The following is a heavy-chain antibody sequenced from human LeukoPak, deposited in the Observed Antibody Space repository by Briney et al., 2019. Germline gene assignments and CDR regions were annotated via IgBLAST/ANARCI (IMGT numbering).Heavy chain of an antibody. CDR3: ATDPYHYYDSSGYYYGTDC. J-gene: IGHJ4*02. Sequence: SETLSLTCAVYGGSFSGYYWGWIRQPPGKGLEWIGSIYYSGSTYYNPSLKSRVTISVDTSKNQFSLKLSSVTAADTAVYYCATDPYHYYDSSGYYYGTDCWGQGTLVTVSS. V-gene: IGHV4-34*01. CDR1: GGSFSGYY. D-gene: IGHD3-22*01. CDR2: IYYSGST.